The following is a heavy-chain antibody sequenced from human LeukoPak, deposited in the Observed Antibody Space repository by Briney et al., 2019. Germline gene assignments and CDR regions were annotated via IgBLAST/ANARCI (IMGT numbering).Heavy chain of an antibody. CDR3: ARLMKRATIISAFEI. J-gene: IGHJ3*02. Sequence: GGSLRLSCAASGFTVSNNYMTWVRQAPGGGLEWVSIIYTAGTTYYADSVKGRFTISRDDSKNTLSLQMNSLRTEDSAMYYCARLMKRATIISAFEIWGQGTMVIVSS. CDR1: GFTVSNNY. CDR2: IYTAGTT. V-gene: IGHV3-53*01. D-gene: IGHD5-24*01.